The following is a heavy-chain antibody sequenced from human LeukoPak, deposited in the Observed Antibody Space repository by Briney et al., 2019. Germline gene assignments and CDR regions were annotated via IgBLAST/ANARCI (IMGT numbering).Heavy chain of an antibody. CDR2: IKQDGSEK. Sequence: GGSLRLSCAASGFIFSSYWMTWVRQAPGKGLEWVANIKQDGSEKYYVDSVKGRFTISRDNAKNSLYLQMNSLRDEDTAVYYCARSHSGSSLYWGQGTLVTVSS. CDR3: ARSHSGSSLY. D-gene: IGHD1-26*01. V-gene: IGHV3-7*01. CDR1: GFIFSSYW. J-gene: IGHJ4*02.